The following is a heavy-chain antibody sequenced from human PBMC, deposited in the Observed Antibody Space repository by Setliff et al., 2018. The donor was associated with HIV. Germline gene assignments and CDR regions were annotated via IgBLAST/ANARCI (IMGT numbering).Heavy chain of an antibody. CDR2: IYTSGST. D-gene: IGHD3-22*01. V-gene: IGHV4-61*09. J-gene: IGHJ3*02. CDR1: GGSISSGSYY. Sequence: LSLTCTVSGGSISSGSYYWSWIRQPAGKGLEWIGHIYTSGSTNYNPSLKSRVTISVDTSKNQFSLKLSSVTAADTAVYYCARSRKDTYYYDSSGYFDAFDIWGQGTMVTVSS. CDR3: ARSRKDTYYYDSSGYFDAFDI.